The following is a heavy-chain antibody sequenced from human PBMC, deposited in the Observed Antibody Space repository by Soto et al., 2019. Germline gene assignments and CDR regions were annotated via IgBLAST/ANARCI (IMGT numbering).Heavy chain of an antibody. CDR3: ARGSYCSSTSCYDPLDY. Sequence: EVQLVESGGGLVQPGGSLRLSCAASGFTFSSYAMHWVRQAPGKGLEYVSAISSNGGSTYYANSVKGRFTISRDNSKNTLYLQMGSLRAGDMAVYYCARGSYCSSTSCYDPLDYWGQGTLVTVSS. CDR2: ISSNGGST. J-gene: IGHJ4*02. V-gene: IGHV3-64*01. CDR1: GFTFSSYA. D-gene: IGHD2-2*01.